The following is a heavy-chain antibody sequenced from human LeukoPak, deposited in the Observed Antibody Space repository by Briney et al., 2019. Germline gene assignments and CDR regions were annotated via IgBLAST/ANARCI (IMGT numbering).Heavy chain of an antibody. CDR2: INPSGGST. J-gene: IGHJ3*02. V-gene: IGHV1-46*01. CDR1: GYTFISYY. D-gene: IGHD2-2*03. CDR3: ARDHGYCSSTSCSPDAFDI. Sequence: ASVKVSCKASGYTFISYYMHWVRQAPGQGLEWMGIINPSGGSTSYAQKFQGRVTMTRDTSTSTVYMELSSLRSEDTAVYYCARDHGYCSSTSCSPDAFDIWGQGTMVTVSS.